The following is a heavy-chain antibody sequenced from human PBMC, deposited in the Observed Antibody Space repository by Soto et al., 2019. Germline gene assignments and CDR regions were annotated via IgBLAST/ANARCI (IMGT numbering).Heavy chain of an antibody. CDR3: ARFTSYGYYYYYGMDV. D-gene: IGHD5-18*01. Sequence: XSVKVSCKASRYTFTSYGIGWVRQAPGQGLEWMGWISAYNGNTNYAQKLQGRVTMTTDTSTSTAYMELRSLRSDDTAVYYCARFTSYGYYYYYGMDVWGQGTTVTVSS. CDR1: RYTFTSYG. V-gene: IGHV1-18*04. CDR2: ISAYNGNT. J-gene: IGHJ6*02.